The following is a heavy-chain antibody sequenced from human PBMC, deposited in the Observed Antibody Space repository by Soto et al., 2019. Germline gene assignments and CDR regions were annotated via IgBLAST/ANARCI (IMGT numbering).Heavy chain of an antibody. Sequence: QLQLQESGSGLVKPSQTLSLTCAVSCGSISSGGYSWSWIRQPPGKALEWLGYIYHSGSTYYNPSLKSRVTISVDRAKNQFTLRLSSVPAADTAVYYCAIGQVVAAQHCGQGTLVTVSS. D-gene: IGHD2-15*01. CDR1: CGSISSGGYS. CDR3: AIGQVVAAQH. CDR2: IYHSGST. J-gene: IGHJ4*02. V-gene: IGHV4-30-2*01.